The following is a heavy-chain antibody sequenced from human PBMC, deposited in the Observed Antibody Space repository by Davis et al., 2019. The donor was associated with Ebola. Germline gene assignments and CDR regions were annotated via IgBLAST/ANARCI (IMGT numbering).Heavy chain of an antibody. V-gene: IGHV4-4*02. D-gene: IGHD3-22*01. CDR3: AREGNYYDSSGYYSAGYYYYGMDV. Sequence: GSLRLSCAVSGGSISSSNWWSWVRQPPGKGLEWIGEIYHSGSTNYNPSLKSRVTISVDKSKNQFSLKLSSVTAADTAVYYCAREGNYYDSSGYYSAGYYYYGMDVWGQGTTVTVSS. CDR1: GGSISSSNW. J-gene: IGHJ6*02. CDR2: IYHSGST.